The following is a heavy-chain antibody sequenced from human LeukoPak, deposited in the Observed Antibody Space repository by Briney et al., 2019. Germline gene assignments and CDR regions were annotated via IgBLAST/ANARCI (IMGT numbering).Heavy chain of an antibody. V-gene: IGHV4-34*01. Sequence: SETLCLTCAVYGESFSGYYWSWIRQPPGKGLEWIGEINHSGSTNYNSSLKSRVTISVDTSKNQFSLKLSSVTAADTAVYYCARSRWYFDLWGRGTLVTVSS. CDR2: INHSGST. CDR1: GESFSGYY. CDR3: ARSRWYFDL. J-gene: IGHJ2*01.